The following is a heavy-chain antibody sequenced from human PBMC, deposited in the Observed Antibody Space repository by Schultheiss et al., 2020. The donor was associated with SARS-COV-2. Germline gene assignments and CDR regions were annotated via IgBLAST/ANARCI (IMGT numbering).Heavy chain of an antibody. Sequence: GESLKISCAASGFTFSSYGMHWVRQAPGKGLEWVSYISSSSSTIYYADSVKGRFTISRDNAKNTLYLQVNGLRAEDTAVYFCARAGSGWYFGWFDPWGQGTLVTVSS. V-gene: IGHV3-48*01. CDR2: ISSSSSTI. J-gene: IGHJ5*02. D-gene: IGHD6-19*01. CDR3: ARAGSGWYFGWFDP. CDR1: GFTFSSYG.